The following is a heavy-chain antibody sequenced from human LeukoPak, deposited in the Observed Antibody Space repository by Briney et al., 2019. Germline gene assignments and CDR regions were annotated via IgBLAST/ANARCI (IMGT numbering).Heavy chain of an antibody. J-gene: IGHJ4*02. V-gene: IGHV4-61*02. D-gene: IGHD3-22*01. CDR1: GGSISSGSYY. CDR3: ARDSSIVAGGGY. Sequence: SQTLSRTCTVSGGSISSGSYYWSWIRQPAGKGLEWIGRIYTSGSTNYNPSLKSRVTISVDTSKNQFSLKLSSVTAADTAVYYCARDSSIVAGGGYWGQGTLVTVYS. CDR2: IYTSGST.